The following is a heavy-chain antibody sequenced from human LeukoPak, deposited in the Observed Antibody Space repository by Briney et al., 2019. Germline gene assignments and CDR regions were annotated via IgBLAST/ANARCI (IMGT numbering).Heavy chain of an antibody. Sequence: GASLRLSCAASGFTFSSYGMHWVRQAPGKGLEWVAVIWYDGSNKYYADSVKGRFTISRDNSKNTLYLQMNSLRAEDTAVYYCAKLCGDSGKYSSSSSSAYWGQGTLVTVSS. J-gene: IGHJ4*02. D-gene: IGHD6-6*01. CDR2: IWYDGSNK. CDR3: AKLCGDSGKYSSSSSSAY. CDR1: GFTFSSYG. V-gene: IGHV3-33*06.